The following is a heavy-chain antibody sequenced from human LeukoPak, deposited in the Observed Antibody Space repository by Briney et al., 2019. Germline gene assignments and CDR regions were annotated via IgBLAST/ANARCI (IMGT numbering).Heavy chain of an antibody. D-gene: IGHD1-26*01. J-gene: IGHJ4*02. CDR1: GYTFTGCY. CDR2: INPNSGGA. CDR3: ARRLSGSYLDY. V-gene: IGHV1-2*06. Sequence: ASVKVSCKASGYTFTGCYMHWVRQAPGQGLEWMGRINPNSGGANYAQKFQGRVTMTRDTSISTAYMELSRLRSDDTAVYYCARRLSGSYLDYWGQGTLVTVSS.